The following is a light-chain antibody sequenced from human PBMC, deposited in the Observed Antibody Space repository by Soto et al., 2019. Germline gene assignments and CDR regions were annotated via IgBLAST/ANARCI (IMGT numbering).Light chain of an antibody. V-gene: IGKV3-20*01. Sequence: EIVLTQSPGTLSLSPGEGATLSFRASQSVSLNYLAWYQHKPGQAPRLLISGASRRATGIPDRFGGSGSGTDFTLTISRLEPADFAVYYCQQYGVSPFTFGPGTKVEMK. J-gene: IGKJ3*01. CDR2: GAS. CDR1: QSVSLNY. CDR3: QQYGVSPFT.